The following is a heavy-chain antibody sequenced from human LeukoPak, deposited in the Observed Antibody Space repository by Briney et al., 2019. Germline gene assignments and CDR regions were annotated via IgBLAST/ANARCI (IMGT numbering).Heavy chain of an antibody. CDR3: ARIPQDYDILTGFYYYYYYMDV. Sequence: GASVKVSCKASGGTFGSYAISWVRQAPGQGLEWMGWISAYNGNTNYAQKLQGRVTMTTDTSTSTVYMELRSLRSDDTAVYYCARIPQDYDILTGFYYYYYYMDVWGKGTTVTISS. CDR2: ISAYNGNT. CDR1: GGTFGSYA. J-gene: IGHJ6*03. V-gene: IGHV1-18*01. D-gene: IGHD3-9*01.